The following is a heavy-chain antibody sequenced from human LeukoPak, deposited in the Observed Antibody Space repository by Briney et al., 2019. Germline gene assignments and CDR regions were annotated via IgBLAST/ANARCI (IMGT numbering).Heavy chain of an antibody. J-gene: IGHJ5*02. CDR1: GFTFSSYW. Sequence: GGSLRLSCAASGFTFSSYWMSWVRQAPGKGLEWVANIKQDGSEKYYVDSVKGRFTISRDNAKNSLYLQMNSLRAEDTAVYYCARGDYDILTGYNWFDPWGQGTLVTVSS. CDR3: ARGDYDILTGYNWFDP. D-gene: IGHD3-9*01. CDR2: IKQDGSEK. V-gene: IGHV3-7*03.